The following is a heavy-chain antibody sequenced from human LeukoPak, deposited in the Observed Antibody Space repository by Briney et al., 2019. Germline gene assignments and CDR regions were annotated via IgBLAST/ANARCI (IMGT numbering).Heavy chain of an antibody. D-gene: IGHD5-18*01. CDR2: ISGSGGST. CDR1: GFTFSSDA. V-gene: IGHV3-23*01. Sequence: GGSLRLSCAASGFTFSSDAMSWVRQAPGKGLEWVSAISGSGGSTSYAQKFQGRVTMTRDMSTSTVYMELSSLRSEDTAVYYCARGSWIQLRYHWGQGTLVTVSS. CDR3: ARGSWIQLRYH. J-gene: IGHJ4*02.